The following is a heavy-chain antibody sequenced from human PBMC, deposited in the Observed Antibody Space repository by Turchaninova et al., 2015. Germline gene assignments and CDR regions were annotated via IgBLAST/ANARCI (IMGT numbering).Heavy chain of an antibody. D-gene: IGHD3-9*01. V-gene: IGHV3-21*01. CDR1: GLIFSSYT. Sequence: EVHLVESGGGLAKPGGSLSLSCTPAGLIFSSYTLNWVRQAPGKGLEWVSSISSSSTYIYYADSVKGRFTISRDNAKNSVSLQMNSLRVEDTAVYYCARTDVLTGCLDCWGPGTLVTVSS. CDR2: ISSSSTYI. J-gene: IGHJ4*02. CDR3: ARTDVLTGCLDC.